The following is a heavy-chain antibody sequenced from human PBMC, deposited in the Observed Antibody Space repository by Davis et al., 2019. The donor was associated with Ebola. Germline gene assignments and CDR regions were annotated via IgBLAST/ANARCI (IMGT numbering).Heavy chain of an antibody. D-gene: IGHD6-19*01. CDR2: IKQDGNKK. CDR1: GFTFSSHW. Sequence: GESLKISCAASGFTFSSHWMSWVRQAPGKGLEWVANIKQDGNKKYYVDSVKGRFTISRDNAKNSVFLEMNSLRGEDTAVYFCARDQGYIAVADTVGMDVWGRGTTVTVSS. CDR3: ARDQGYIAVADTVGMDV. V-gene: IGHV3-7*03. J-gene: IGHJ6*02.